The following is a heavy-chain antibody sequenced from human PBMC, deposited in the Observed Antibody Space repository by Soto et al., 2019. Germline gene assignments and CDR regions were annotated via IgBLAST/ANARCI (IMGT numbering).Heavy chain of an antibody. J-gene: IGHJ4*02. V-gene: IGHV3-73*01. Sequence: GGSLRLSCAASGFTSSGSAMHWVRQASGKGLEWVGRIRSKANSYATAYAASVKGRFTISRDDSKNTAYLQMNSLKTEDTAVYYCAKLDQLVLGVFDYWGQGTLVTVSS. CDR1: GFTSSGSA. CDR2: IRSKANSYAT. D-gene: IGHD6-6*01. CDR3: AKLDQLVLGVFDY.